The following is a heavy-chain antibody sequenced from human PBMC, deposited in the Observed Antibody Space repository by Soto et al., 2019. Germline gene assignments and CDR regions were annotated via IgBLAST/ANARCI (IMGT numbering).Heavy chain of an antibody. D-gene: IGHD5-12*01. V-gene: IGHV4-59*01. Sequence: SETLSLTCTVSGDSIRSYYLTWIRQPPGKGLELIGAIYDSGSTRYNPSLTSRVAISVDMSKNQFSLKLSSVIAAYTAVYYCARAYGGFGNGLDVWRQGTAVPVSS. CDR1: GDSIRSYY. J-gene: IGHJ6*02. CDR3: ARAYGGFGNGLDV. CDR2: IYDSGST.